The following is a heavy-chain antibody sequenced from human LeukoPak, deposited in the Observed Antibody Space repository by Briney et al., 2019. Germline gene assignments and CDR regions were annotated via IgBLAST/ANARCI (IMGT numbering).Heavy chain of an antibody. Sequence: PSETLSLACAVSGGSISSGGYSWSWIRQPRGKGLEWIGYIYHSGSTYYNPSLKSRVTISVDRSKNQFSLKLSSVTAADTAVYYCARDRTDYGGTGGWYFDLWGRGTLVTVSS. V-gene: IGHV4-30-2*01. D-gene: IGHD4-17*01. CDR3: ARDRTDYGGTGGWYFDL. CDR1: GGSISSGGYS. J-gene: IGHJ2*01. CDR2: IYHSGST.